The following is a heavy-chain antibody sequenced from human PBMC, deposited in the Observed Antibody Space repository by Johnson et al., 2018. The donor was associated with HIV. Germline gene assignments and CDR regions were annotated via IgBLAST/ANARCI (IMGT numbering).Heavy chain of an antibody. Sequence: VQLVESGGGVVRPGGSLRLSCAASGFTFDDYGMSWVRQAPGKGLEWVSGISWNGGNTDYADSVKGRFTISRDNSKNSLYLQMNSLRAEDTAVYYCARNGLIPAAKGVAFDIWGQGTTVTVSS. CDR2: ISWNGGNT. CDR3: ARNGLIPAAKGVAFDI. V-gene: IGHV3-20*04. J-gene: IGHJ3*02. D-gene: IGHD2-2*01. CDR1: GFTFDDYG.